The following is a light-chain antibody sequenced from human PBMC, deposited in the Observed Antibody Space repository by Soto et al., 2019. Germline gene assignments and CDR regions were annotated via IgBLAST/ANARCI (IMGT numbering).Light chain of an antibody. V-gene: IGKV1-27*01. CDR2: AAS. CDR1: QDINNY. J-gene: IGKJ3*01. Sequence: DIQMTQSPSSLSASVGDRVTITCRASQDINNYLAWYQHKPGKVPKPLIYAASTLRSGGPSRFSGSGSGTDFTLAISSLQPEDVATYYCQNYNTVPPVTFGPGTKVDV. CDR3: QNYNTVPPVT.